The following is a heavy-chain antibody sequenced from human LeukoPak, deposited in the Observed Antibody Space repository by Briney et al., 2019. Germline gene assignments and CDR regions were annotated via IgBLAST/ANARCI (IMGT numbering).Heavy chain of an antibody. V-gene: IGHV1-2*02. Sequence: ASVKVSCKASGYTFTGYYMHWVRQAPGQGLEWMGWINPNSGGTNYAQKFQGRVTMTRDTSISTAYMELSRLRSDDTAVYYCARELHSSSWGSVYWGQGTLVTVSS. CDR3: ARELHSSSWGSVY. CDR2: INPNSGGT. CDR1: GYTFTGYY. D-gene: IGHD6-13*01. J-gene: IGHJ4*02.